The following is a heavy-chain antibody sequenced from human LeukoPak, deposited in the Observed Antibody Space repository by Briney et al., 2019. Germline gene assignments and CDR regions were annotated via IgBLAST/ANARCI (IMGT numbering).Heavy chain of an antibody. J-gene: IGHJ4*02. CDR1: GGSISSYY. CDR2: IYYSGST. V-gene: IGHV4-59*01. CDR3: ARQRFDYYDSSGYYYGFGY. D-gene: IGHD3-22*01. Sequence: PSETLSLTCTVSGGSISSYYWSWIRQPPGKGLEWIGYIYYSGSTNYNPSLKSRVTISVDTSKNQFSLKLSSVTAADTAGYYCARQRFDYYDSSGYYYGFGYWGQGTLVTVSS.